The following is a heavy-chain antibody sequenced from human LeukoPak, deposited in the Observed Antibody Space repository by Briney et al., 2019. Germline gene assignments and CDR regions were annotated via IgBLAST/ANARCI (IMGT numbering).Heavy chain of an antibody. CDR1: GFTFSSYS. CDR2: ISSSSFTI. CDR3: ARSLKTFDY. V-gene: IGHV3-48*01. Sequence: GGSLRLSCAASGFTFSSYSMNWVRQAPGKGLEWVSYISSSSFTIYYADSVKGRFTISRDNAKNSLYLQMNSLRAEDAAVYYCARSLKTFDYWGQGTLVTVSS. J-gene: IGHJ4*02.